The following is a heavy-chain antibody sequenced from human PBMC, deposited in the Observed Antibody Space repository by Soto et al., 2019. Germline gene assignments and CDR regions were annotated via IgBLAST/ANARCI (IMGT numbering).Heavy chain of an antibody. V-gene: IGHV4-4*02. CDR1: GDSLGSSIW. CDR3: SGRGDGSGRLDY. Sequence: QVQLQESGPGLVKPTGPLSLTCAVSGDSLGSSIWWSWVRLPPGKGLEWIGEIYHSWTTNYTPSLDRRVNISADSSQHQVSLLRSSLPAEDTAVYYGSGRGDGSGRLDYWGQGTLVPVFS. J-gene: IGHJ4*02. CDR2: IYHSWTT. D-gene: IGHD3-10*01.